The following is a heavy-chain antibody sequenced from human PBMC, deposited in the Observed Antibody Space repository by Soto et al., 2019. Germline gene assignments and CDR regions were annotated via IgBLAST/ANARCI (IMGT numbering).Heavy chain of an antibody. V-gene: IGHV3-23*01. CDR2: ISGSGTNT. CDR3: AKSGDSSGYYHWYFDL. J-gene: IGHJ2*01. D-gene: IGHD3-22*01. Sequence: EVQLLESGGGLVQPGGSLRLSCAASGFTFSSYAMSWVRQAPGKGLEWVSTISGSGTNTYYVDSVKGRFTIARDNSKSTLSLQMSSLRAEDMAVYYCAKSGDSSGYYHWYFDLWGRGTLVTVSS. CDR1: GFTFSSYA.